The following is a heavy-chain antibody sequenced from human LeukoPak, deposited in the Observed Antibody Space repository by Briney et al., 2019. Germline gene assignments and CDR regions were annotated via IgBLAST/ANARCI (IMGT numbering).Heavy chain of an antibody. V-gene: IGHV3-15*01. CDR1: GFTFSSYA. CDR3: TTEYNWNDVNDY. CDR2: IKSKTDGGTT. Sequence: GGSLRLSCAASGFTFSSYAMSWVRQAPGKGLEWVGRIKSKTDGGTTDYAAPVKGRFTISRDDSKITLYLQMNSLKTEDTAVYYCTTEYNWNDVNDYWGQGTLVTVSS. J-gene: IGHJ4*02. D-gene: IGHD1-20*01.